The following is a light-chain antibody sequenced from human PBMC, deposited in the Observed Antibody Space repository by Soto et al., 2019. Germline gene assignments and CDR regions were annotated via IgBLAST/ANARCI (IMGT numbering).Light chain of an antibody. CDR2: GAS. Sequence: DVQMAQSPSSLSASVGDRVTITCRASQPISNYLNWYQQKAGEAPKVLIFGASSLQSGAPSRLSGSGYGTDFTLIINNLHPDDFATYYCQQTHAVPLTFGQGTRLE. CDR1: QPISNY. J-gene: IGKJ5*01. CDR3: QQTHAVPLT. V-gene: IGKV1-39*01.